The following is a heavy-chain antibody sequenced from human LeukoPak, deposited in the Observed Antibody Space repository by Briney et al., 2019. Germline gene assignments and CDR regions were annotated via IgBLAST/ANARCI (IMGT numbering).Heavy chain of an antibody. CDR3: ARGRSGYDYYYYYYMDV. CDR1: GGSFSGYY. D-gene: IGHD5-12*01. Sequence: PSETLSLTCAVYGGSFSGYYWSWIRQPPGKGLEWIGEINHSGSTNYNPSLKSRVTISVDTSKNQFSLKLSSVTAADTAVYYCARGRSGYDYYYYYYMDVWGKGTTVTVSS. CDR2: INHSGST. J-gene: IGHJ6*03. V-gene: IGHV4-34*01.